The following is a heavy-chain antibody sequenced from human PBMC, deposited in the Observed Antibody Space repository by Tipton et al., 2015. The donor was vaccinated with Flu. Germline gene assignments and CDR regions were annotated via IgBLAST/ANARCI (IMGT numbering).Heavy chain of an antibody. CDR1: GYTFTSYA. J-gene: IGHJ4*02. V-gene: IGHV1-3*01. CDR2: INAGNGNT. D-gene: IGHD4-17*01. Sequence: QVQLVQSGAEVKKPGASVKVSCKASGYTFTSYAMHWVRQAPGQRLEWMGWINAGNGNTKYSQKFQGRVTITRDTSASTAYMELSSLRSEDTAVYYCARSLGRTTVTDRGYWCQGALVTVSS. CDR3: ARSLGRTTVTDRGY.